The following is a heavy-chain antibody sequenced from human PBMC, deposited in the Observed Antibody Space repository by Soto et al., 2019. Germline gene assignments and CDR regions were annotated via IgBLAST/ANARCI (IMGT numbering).Heavy chain of an antibody. CDR3: ARGSSGYSSGWYWFDP. CDR2: ISAYNGNT. V-gene: IGHV1-18*01. CDR1: GYTFTSYG. J-gene: IGHJ5*02. Sequence: QVQLVQSGAEVKKPGASVRVSCKASGYTFTSYGISWVRQAPGQGLEWMGWISAYNGNTNYAQKLQGRVTMTTDTSTSTAYLELRSLRSDDTAVYYCARGSSGYSSGWYWFDPWGQGTLVTVSS. D-gene: IGHD6-19*01.